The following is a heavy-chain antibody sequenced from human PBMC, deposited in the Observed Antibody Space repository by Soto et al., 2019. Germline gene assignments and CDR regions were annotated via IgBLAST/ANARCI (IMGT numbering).Heavy chain of an antibody. J-gene: IGHJ6*02. V-gene: IGHV1-69*13. Sequence: SVKVSCKASGGTFSSYAISWVRQAPGQGLEWMGGIIPIFGTANYAQKFQGRVTITADESTSTAYMELSSLRSEDTAVYYCARCIAARGTRGRYYYYYGMDVWGQGTEVTVS. CDR1: GGTFSSYA. CDR2: IIPIFGTA. CDR3: ARCIAARGTRGRYYYYYGMDV. D-gene: IGHD6-6*01.